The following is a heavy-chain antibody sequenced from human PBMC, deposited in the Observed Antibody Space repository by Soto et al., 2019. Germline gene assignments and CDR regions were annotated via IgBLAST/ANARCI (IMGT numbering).Heavy chain of an antibody. CDR2: VSFDERNK. CDR1: GFTFSAYG. Sequence: QVQLVESGGRVVQPGKSLRLSCAASGFTFSAYGVHWVRLAPGKGLEWVAVVSFDERNKFYADPVKGRFTISRDNSQNTVYLQINSRRTEDTAVYYCAVLTVEPAMDDLDKWGQGTLVTVSS. D-gene: IGHD1-1*01. CDR3: AVLTVEPAMDDLDK. V-gene: IGHV3-30*03. J-gene: IGHJ4*02.